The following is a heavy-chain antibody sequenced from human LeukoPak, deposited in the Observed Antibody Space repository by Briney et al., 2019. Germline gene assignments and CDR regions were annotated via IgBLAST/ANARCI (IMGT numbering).Heavy chain of an antibody. CDR3: ARDRGFGELREDY. J-gene: IGHJ4*02. CDR1: GGAFSSYA. CDR2: IIPIFGTA. V-gene: IGHV1-69*05. Sequence: SVKVSCKASGGAFSSYAISWVRQAPGQGLEWMGGIIPIFGTANYAQKFQGRVTITTDESTSTAYMELRSLRSDDTAVYYCARDRGFGELREDYWGQGTLVTVSS. D-gene: IGHD3-10*01.